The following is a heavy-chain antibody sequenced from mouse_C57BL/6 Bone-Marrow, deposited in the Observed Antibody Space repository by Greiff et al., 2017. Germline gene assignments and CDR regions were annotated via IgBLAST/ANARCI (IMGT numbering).Heavy chain of an antibody. CDR1: GFTFSSYA. CDR3: TREGVFYYDYDEGFAY. Sequence: EVHLVESGEGLVKPGGSLKLSCAASGFTFSSYAMSWVRQTPEKRLEWVAYISSGGDYIYYADTVKGRFTISRDNARNTLYLQMSSLKSEDTAMYYCTREGVFYYDYDEGFAYWGQGTLVTVSA. V-gene: IGHV5-9-1*02. D-gene: IGHD2-4*01. J-gene: IGHJ3*01. CDR2: ISSGGDYI.